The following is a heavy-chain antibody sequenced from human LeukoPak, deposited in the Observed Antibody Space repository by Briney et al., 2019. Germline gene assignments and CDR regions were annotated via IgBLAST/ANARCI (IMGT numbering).Heavy chain of an antibody. CDR2: IYSGGST. CDR1: GFTVGSKY. V-gene: IGHV3-53*01. J-gene: IGHJ4*02. D-gene: IGHD3-3*01. Sequence: GGSLRLSCAASGFTVGSKYMSWVRQAPGKGLEWVSVIYSGGSTYYADSVKGRFIISRDNSKNTLYLQMNSLRAEDTAVYYCTRAADYDFWSGTFDYWGQGTPVTVSS. CDR3: TRAADYDFWSGTFDY.